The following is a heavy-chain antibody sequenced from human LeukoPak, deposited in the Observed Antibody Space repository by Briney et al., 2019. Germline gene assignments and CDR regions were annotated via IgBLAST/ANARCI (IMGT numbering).Heavy chain of an antibody. CDR2: IIPIFGTA. J-gene: IGHJ4*02. D-gene: IGHD2-15*01. V-gene: IGHV1-69*05. Sequence: SVKVSCKASGGTFSSYAISWVRQAPGQGLEWMGRIIPIFGTANYAQKFQGRVTITTDESTSTAYMELSSLRSEDTAVYYCARDSACWGGGSCYFDYWGQGTLVTVSS. CDR1: GGTFSSYA. CDR3: ARDSACWGGGSCYFDY.